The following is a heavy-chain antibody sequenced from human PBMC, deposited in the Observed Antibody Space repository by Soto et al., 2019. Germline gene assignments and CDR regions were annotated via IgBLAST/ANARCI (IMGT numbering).Heavy chain of an antibody. CDR2: FRGGRGGT. V-gene: IGHV3-23*01. CDR1: GFSSSDYG. D-gene: IGHD1-1*01. Sequence: EVQLLESGGGSVQPGGSMKLSSAVSGFSSSDYGVTWVSQRPGKGLYWVSGFRGGRGGTFYADSVRGRFTISRDDSRNMVYLQMDSLVVEDTAVYYCVKWNGCVDSWGQGTLVTVSS. J-gene: IGHJ4*02. CDR3: VKWNGCVDS.